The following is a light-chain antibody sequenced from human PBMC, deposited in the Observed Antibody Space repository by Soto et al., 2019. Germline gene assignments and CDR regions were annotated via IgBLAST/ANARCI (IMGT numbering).Light chain of an antibody. Sequence: QSALTQPPSASGSPGQSVTISCTGTSSDVGGYNYVSWYQQHPDKAPKLMIYKVSKRPSGVPDRFSGPKSDNTPSLTVSGLQAEDEADYYCSFYAVSNNFVFATGTKLTVL. J-gene: IGLJ1*01. CDR1: SSDVGGYNY. CDR2: KVS. CDR3: SFYAVSNNFV. V-gene: IGLV2-8*01.